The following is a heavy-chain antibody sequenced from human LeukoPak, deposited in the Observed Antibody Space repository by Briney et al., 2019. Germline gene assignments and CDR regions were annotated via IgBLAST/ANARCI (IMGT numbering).Heavy chain of an antibody. D-gene: IGHD3-3*01. CDR1: GYTFTSYD. J-gene: IGHJ4*02. CDR2: MNPNRGNT. Sequence: ASVKVSCMARGYTFTSYDTNWVRQAPGQGLEWMGWMNPNRGNTIYAQNSQGRVTMTRNTSISTPYMELSSLRSEDTAVYYCSRGVSSWSGYYSPDFDYWGQGTLVSVSS. CDR3: SRGVSSWSGYYSPDFDY. V-gene: IGHV1-8*01.